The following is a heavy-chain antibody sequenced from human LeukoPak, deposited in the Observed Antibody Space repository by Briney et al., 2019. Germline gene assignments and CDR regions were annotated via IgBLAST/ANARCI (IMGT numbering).Heavy chain of an antibody. V-gene: IGHV4-39*01. CDR2: IYYSGSI. CDR1: GGSISSSSYY. J-gene: IGHJ6*04. Sequence: SETLSLTCTVSGGSISSSSYYWGWIRQPPGKGLEWIGSIYYSGSIYYNPSLKSRVTISVDTSKNQFSLKLSSVTAADTAVYYCARHDYYGSGSYYRYYYYYGMDVWGKGTTVTVSS. D-gene: IGHD3-10*01. CDR3: ARHDYYGSGSYYRYYYYYGMDV.